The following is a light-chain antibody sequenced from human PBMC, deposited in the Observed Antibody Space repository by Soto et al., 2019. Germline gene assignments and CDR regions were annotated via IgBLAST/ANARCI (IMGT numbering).Light chain of an antibody. J-gene: IGLJ1*01. CDR3: CSYTSSGTPYV. CDR1: SSDVGSYKY. CDR2: DVS. Sequence: QSALTQPASVSGSPGQSITISCTGTSSDVGSYKYVSWFQHHPGKAPKLMIYDVSNRPSGVSNRFSGSKSGNTASLTISGLQAEDEADYYCCSYTSSGTPYVFGTGTKLTVL. V-gene: IGLV2-14*03.